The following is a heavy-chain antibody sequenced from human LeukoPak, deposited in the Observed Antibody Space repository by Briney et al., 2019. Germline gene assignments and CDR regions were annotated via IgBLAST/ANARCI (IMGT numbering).Heavy chain of an antibody. Sequence: SETLSLTCAVYGGSFSGYYWSWIHQPPGKGLEWIGEINHSGSTNYNPSLKSRVTISVDTSKNQFSLKLSSVTAADTAVYYCARGVAAHKTVYYYMDVWGKGTTVTVSS. CDR3: ARGVAAHKTVYYYMDV. D-gene: IGHD6-6*01. CDR1: GGSFSGYY. V-gene: IGHV4-34*01. CDR2: INHSGST. J-gene: IGHJ6*03.